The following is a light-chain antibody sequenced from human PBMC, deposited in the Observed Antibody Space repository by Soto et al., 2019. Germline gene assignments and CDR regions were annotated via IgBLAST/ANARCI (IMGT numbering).Light chain of an antibody. Sequence: QAVLTQPPSVSGTPGQRVTISCSGSSSNIGSNTVSWYQQVPGTAPKVLIYSNVQRPSGVPDRFSGSKSGTSASLAIGGLPAEDEADYCGAACDGIESCLVFGGGTQLTVL. J-gene: IGLJ3*02. CDR1: SSNIGSNT. CDR3: AACDGIESCLV. V-gene: IGLV1-44*01. CDR2: SNV.